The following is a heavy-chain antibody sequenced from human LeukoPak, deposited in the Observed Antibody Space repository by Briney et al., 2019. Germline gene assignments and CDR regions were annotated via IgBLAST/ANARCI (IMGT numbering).Heavy chain of an antibody. CDR3: ARGDFTAMVFDF. CDR1: GGSMSGYY. D-gene: IGHD5-18*01. J-gene: IGHJ4*02. Sequence: SETLSLTCTVSGGSMSGYYWSWIRQPPGKGLEWIGYIYYSARTDYNPSLKSRVTISVDTSKKQFSLNLRSVTAADTAVYYCARGDFTAMVFDFWGQGSLVAVSS. CDR2: IYYSART. V-gene: IGHV4-59*01.